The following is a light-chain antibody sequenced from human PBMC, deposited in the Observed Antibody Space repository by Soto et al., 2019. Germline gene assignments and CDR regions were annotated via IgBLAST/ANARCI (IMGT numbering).Light chain of an antibody. CDR1: QSVSSN. Sequence: EIIMTQSPATLSVSPGARHPLSCRASQSVSSNLAWDQQKPGQAPRLLFYGASTRATGIPARFSGSGSGTEFTLTISSLQSEDFAVYYCQHYHNWPPWTFGQGTKV. CDR2: GAS. J-gene: IGKJ1*01. CDR3: QHYHNWPPWT. V-gene: IGKV3-15*01.